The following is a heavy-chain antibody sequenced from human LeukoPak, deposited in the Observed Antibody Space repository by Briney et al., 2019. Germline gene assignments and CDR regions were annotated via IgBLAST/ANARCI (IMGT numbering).Heavy chain of an antibody. Sequence: SVKVSCKASGGTFSSYAISWMRQAPGQGLEWMGGIIPTFGTANYAQKFRGRVTITADESTSTAYLELSSLRSEDTAVYYCATSSQYYYDSSVDAFDIWGQGTMVTVSS. CDR3: ATSSQYYYDSSVDAFDI. CDR2: IIPTFGTA. J-gene: IGHJ3*02. CDR1: GGTFSSYA. D-gene: IGHD3-22*01. V-gene: IGHV1-69*13.